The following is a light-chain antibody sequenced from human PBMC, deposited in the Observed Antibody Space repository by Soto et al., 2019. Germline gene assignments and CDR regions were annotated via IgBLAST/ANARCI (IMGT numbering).Light chain of an antibody. CDR1: QAISSY. V-gene: IGKV1-27*01. Sequence: DIQMTQSPSSLSASVGDEVTITCRATQAISSYLAWYQQKPGKVPRLLIYAASTLQSGVPSRFSGSGSGTDFTLTIGSLQPEDVATYYCQKYNSAPLTFGGGTKVEIK. J-gene: IGKJ4*01. CDR2: AAS. CDR3: QKYNSAPLT.